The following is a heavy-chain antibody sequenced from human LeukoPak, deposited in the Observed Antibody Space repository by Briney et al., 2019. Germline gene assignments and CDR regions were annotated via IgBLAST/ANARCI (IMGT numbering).Heavy chain of an antibody. CDR2: IDPSNSYA. D-gene: IGHD4-17*01. J-gene: IGHJ4*02. V-gene: IGHV5-10-1*01. CDR3: ARHRGDYTPDDY. Sequence: GESLKISCEGSGYSFTTYWISWVRQTPGKGLEWMGRIDPSNSYANYSPSFQGHVTISADKSINTAYLQWSSLKASDTAMYYCARHRGDYTPDDYWGQGTLVTVSS. CDR1: GYSFTTYW.